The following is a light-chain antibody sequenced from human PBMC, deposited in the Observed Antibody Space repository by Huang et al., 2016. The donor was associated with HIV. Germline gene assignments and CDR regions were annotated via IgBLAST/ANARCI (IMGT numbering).Light chain of an antibody. V-gene: IGKV3-15*01. Sequence: EIVMTQSPATLSVSPGERATLSCRASQSVSSNFAWYQQKPGQDPRILIYGASTRATGIPARFSGSVSGTEFTLTISSLQSEDFAVYYCQQYNNWPRTFGQGTKVEIK. CDR2: GAS. CDR3: QQYNNWPRT. J-gene: IGKJ1*01. CDR1: QSVSSN.